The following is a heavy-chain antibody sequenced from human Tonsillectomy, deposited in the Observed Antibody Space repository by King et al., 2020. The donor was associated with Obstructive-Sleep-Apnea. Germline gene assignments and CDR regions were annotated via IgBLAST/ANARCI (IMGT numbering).Heavy chain of an antibody. CDR3: ARGLVDTAMVYY. V-gene: IGHV4-59*01. Sequence: QVQLQESGPGLVKPSETLSLTCTVSGGSISSYYWSWIRQPPGKGLEWIGYIYYSGNTNYNPSLKSRVTISVDTSKNQFSLKLSSVTAADTAVYYCARGLVDTAMVYYWGQGTLVTVSS. D-gene: IGHD5-18*01. J-gene: IGHJ4*02. CDR1: GGSISSYY. CDR2: IYYSGNT.